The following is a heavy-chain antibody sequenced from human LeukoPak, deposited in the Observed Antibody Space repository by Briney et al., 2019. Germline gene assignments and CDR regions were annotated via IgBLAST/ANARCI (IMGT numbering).Heavy chain of an antibody. V-gene: IGHV3-7*01. CDR3: VGQLLRVV. Sequence: GGSLRLSCTASGFPFSAYWISWVRQVPGKGLEWVANIKEDGSVQDYADSVKGRFTISRDNAKNSLYLQMNSLRVDDTGVYYCVGQLLRVVWGKGTTVTVSS. J-gene: IGHJ6*04. CDR1: GFPFSAYW. CDR2: IKEDGSVQ. D-gene: IGHD2-2*01.